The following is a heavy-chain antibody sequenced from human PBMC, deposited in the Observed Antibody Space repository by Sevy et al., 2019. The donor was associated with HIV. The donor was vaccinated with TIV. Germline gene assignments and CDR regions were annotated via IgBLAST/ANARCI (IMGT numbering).Heavy chain of an antibody. V-gene: IGHV3-53*01. CDR2: IYSGGST. CDR1: GFTVSSNY. D-gene: IGHD3-9*01. Sequence: GGSLRLSCAASGFTVSSNYMSWVRQAPGKGLEWDSVIYSGGSTYYADSVKGRFTISRDNSKNTLHLQMNSLRAEDTAVYYCARDSSDILTGYRYYGMDVWGQGTTVTVSS. J-gene: IGHJ6*02. CDR3: ARDSSDILTGYRYYGMDV.